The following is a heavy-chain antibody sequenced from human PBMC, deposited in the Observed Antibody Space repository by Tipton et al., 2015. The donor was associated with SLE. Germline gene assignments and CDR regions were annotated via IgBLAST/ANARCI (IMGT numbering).Heavy chain of an antibody. CDR1: GYSISSGYY. D-gene: IGHD2-2*02. Sequence: TLSLTCTVSGYSISSGYYWGWIRQPPGKGLEWIGSIYHSGSTYYNPSLKSRVTISVDTSKNQFSLKLSSVTAADTAVYYCARDVLPGPAAISYFDYWGQGTLVTVSS. CDR3: ARDVLPGPAAISYFDY. J-gene: IGHJ4*02. V-gene: IGHV4-38-2*02. CDR2: IYHSGST.